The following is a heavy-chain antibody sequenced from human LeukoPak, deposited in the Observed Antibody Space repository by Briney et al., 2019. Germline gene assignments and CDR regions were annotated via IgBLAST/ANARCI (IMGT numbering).Heavy chain of an antibody. CDR1: GFTFSSSA. CDR2: ISGSGETI. Sequence: GGSLRLSCAASGFTFSSSAMAWVRLAPGQGLEWVSSISGSGETIHYADSVKGRFPISRDNSKSTLSLQMNSLRAEDSAIYYCAKVVVSGNGDYFDFWGQGTLVTVAS. D-gene: IGHD2-8*01. V-gene: IGHV3-23*01. J-gene: IGHJ4*02. CDR3: AKVVVSGNGDYFDF.